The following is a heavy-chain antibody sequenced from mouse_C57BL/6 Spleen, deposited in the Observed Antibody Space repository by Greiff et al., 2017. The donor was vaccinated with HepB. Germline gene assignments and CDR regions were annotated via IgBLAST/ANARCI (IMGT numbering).Heavy chain of an antibody. CDR3: ARPGNTQAWFAY. CDR2: ISSGSSTI. Sequence: EVHLVESGGGLVRPGGSLKLSCAASGFTFSDYGMHWVRQAPEKGLEWVAYISSGSSTIYYADTVKGRFTISRDNAKNTLFLQMTSLRSEDTAMYYCARPGNTQAWFAYWGQGTLVTVSA. D-gene: IGHD2-1*01. CDR1: GFTFSDYG. J-gene: IGHJ3*01. V-gene: IGHV5-17*01.